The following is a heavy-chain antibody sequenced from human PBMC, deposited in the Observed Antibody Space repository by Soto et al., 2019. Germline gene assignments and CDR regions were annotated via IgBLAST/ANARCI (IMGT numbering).Heavy chain of an antibody. Sequence: QVHLLQSGAEVRQPGASVRLSCKASGYTLIQNPMHWVRQAPGQSLEWMGWIDAGKDDTKYSQIFQGRVTISRDTSASTSYMELRSLASEDTAVYYCARDHDYGDRGYFDYWGQGTLVTVSS. J-gene: IGHJ4*02. CDR3: ARDHDYGDRGYFDY. CDR1: GYTLIQNP. D-gene: IGHD4-17*01. CDR2: IDAGKDDT. V-gene: IGHV1-3*01.